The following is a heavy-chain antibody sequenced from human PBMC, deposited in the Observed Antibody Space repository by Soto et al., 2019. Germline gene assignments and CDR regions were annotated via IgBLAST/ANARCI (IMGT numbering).Heavy chain of an antibody. CDR1: GFTFDDYA. CDR3: AKDITTLGPDAFDI. J-gene: IGHJ3*02. D-gene: IGHD1-1*01. Sequence: GGSLRLSCAASGFTFDDYAMHWVRQAPGKGLEWVSGISWNSGSIGYADSVKGRFTISRDNAKNSLYLQMNSLRAEDTALYYCAKDITTLGPDAFDIWGQGTMVTVSS. V-gene: IGHV3-9*01. CDR2: ISWNSGSI.